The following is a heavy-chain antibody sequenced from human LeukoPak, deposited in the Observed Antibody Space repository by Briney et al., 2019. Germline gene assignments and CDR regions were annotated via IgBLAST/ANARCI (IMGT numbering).Heavy chain of an antibody. CDR3: AGDKTTGGWYEFDY. V-gene: IGHV3-23*01. CDR2: ISGSGDTT. D-gene: IGHD6-19*01. Sequence: GGSLRLSCAASGFTFSDYYMSWLRQAPGKGLEWVSGISGSGDTTYYADSVKGRFTISRDTSKNTVSLQMNSLRAEDTAVYYCAGDKTTGGWYEFDYWGQGTLVTVSS. J-gene: IGHJ4*02. CDR1: GFTFSDYY.